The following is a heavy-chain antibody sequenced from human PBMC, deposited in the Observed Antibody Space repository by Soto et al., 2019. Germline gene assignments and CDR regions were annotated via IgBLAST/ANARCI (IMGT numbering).Heavy chain of an antibody. CDR3: AKVLITMVRGVLYYFDY. CDR1: GFTFSDYA. CDR2: ISSSGTYI. V-gene: IGHV3-21*04. Sequence: GGSLRLSCAASGFTFSDYAMNWVRQSPGKGLEWVSSISSSGTYIYYADSLKGRFTISRDTAKNSVDLQMNSLRADDTAVYYCAKVLITMVRGVLYYFDYWGQGTLVTVSS. J-gene: IGHJ4*02. D-gene: IGHD3-10*01.